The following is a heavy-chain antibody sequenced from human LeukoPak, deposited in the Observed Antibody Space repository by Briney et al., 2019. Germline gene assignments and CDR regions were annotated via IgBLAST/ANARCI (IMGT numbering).Heavy chain of an antibody. Sequence: GASVKVSCKASGGTFSSHAISWVRQAPGQGLEWMGGIIPIFGTANYAQKFQGRVTITADESTSTAYMELSSLRSEDTAVYYCARGLVYYDILTGYQPYYYYYMDVWGKGTTVTVSS. J-gene: IGHJ6*03. D-gene: IGHD3-9*01. V-gene: IGHV1-69*13. CDR1: GGTFSSHA. CDR2: IIPIFGTA. CDR3: ARGLVYYDILTGYQPYYYYYMDV.